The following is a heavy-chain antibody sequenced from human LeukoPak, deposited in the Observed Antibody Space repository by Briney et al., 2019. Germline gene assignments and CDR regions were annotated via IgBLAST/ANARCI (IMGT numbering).Heavy chain of an antibody. D-gene: IGHD3-10*01. CDR2: IYADGSS. CDR3: ARGYYYRT. V-gene: IGHV4-61*02. CDR1: GGSVGSDSSY. J-gene: IGHJ4*02. Sequence: SETLSLTCTVSGGSVGSDSSYWNWIRQPAGKGLEWIGRIYADGSSTYNPSLKSRVTILVDTSKNQFSLRLSSMTAADTAVYYCARGYYYRTWGQGTLVTVSS.